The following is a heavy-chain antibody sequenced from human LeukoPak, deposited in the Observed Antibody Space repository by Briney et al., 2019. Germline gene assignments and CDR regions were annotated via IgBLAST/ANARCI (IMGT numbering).Heavy chain of an antibody. V-gene: IGHV4-59*01. D-gene: IGHD6-13*01. CDR1: GASISSYY. Sequence: SETLSLTCTVSGASISSYYWSWLRQPPGEGLEWIGYFYHSGGTNYNPSLKSRATISIDTSKNEVSLKLRSVTAADTAVYYCARGASSSWYSLWKFWGQGTLVTVSS. CDR3: ARGASSSWYSLWKF. CDR2: FYHSGGT. J-gene: IGHJ4*02.